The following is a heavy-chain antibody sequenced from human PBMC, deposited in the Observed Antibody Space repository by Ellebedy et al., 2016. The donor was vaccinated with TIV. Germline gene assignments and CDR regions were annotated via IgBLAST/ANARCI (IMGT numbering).Heavy chain of an antibody. CDR3: ASPAYDRLTGIPHDAFDI. V-gene: IGHV4-61*01. J-gene: IGHJ3*02. CDR2: RFYTGVT. Sequence: MPSETLSLTCTVSGASVSSGSYTWSWIRQAPGKGLEWIGCRFYTGVTDYNPSLKSRVTVSADTSTNQVFLKLTSVTAADTAVYYCASPAYDRLTGIPHDAFDIWGQGTMGTVSS. CDR1: GASVSSGSYT. D-gene: IGHD3-9*01.